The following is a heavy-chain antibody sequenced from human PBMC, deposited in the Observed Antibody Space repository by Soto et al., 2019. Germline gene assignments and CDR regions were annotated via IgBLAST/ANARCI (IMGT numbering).Heavy chain of an antibody. CDR2: IYYSGST. CDR3: ARHLVGSTRGNFDY. CDR1: GGSISSYY. Sequence: PSETLSLTCTVSGGSISSYYWSWIRQPPGKGLEWIGYIYYSGSTNYNPSLKSRVTISVDTSKNQFSLKLSSVTAADTAMYFCARHLVGSTRGNFDYWGQGALVTVSS. V-gene: IGHV4-59*01. D-gene: IGHD2-2*01. J-gene: IGHJ4*01.